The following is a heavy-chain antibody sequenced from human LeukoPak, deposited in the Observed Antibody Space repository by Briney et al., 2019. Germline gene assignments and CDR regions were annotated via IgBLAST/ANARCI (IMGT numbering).Heavy chain of an antibody. Sequence: PGGSLRLSCAASGFSFSDFYMFWIRQAPGKGLEWISYISASGDTMYYGDSVKGRFTISRDNARNSLYLQMNSLRAEDTAVYYCARDGSWSYDQWGQGTLVTVSS. CDR1: GFSFSDFY. D-gene: IGHD3-10*01. CDR2: ISASGDTM. J-gene: IGHJ4*02. V-gene: IGHV3-11*01. CDR3: ARDGSWSYDQ.